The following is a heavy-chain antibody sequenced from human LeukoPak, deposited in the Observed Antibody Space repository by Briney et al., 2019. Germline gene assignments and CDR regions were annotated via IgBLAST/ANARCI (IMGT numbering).Heavy chain of an antibody. D-gene: IGHD5-18*01. CDR2: INSDGSST. CDR1: GFTFSSYW. Sequence: GGSLRLSCAASGFTFSSYWMDWVRQAPGKGLVWVSRINSDGSSTTYADSVKGRFTISRDNAKNTLYLQVNSLRAEDTAVYYCARDREDNYGPLDYWGQGTLVTVSS. J-gene: IGHJ4*02. CDR3: ARDREDNYGPLDY. V-gene: IGHV3-74*01.